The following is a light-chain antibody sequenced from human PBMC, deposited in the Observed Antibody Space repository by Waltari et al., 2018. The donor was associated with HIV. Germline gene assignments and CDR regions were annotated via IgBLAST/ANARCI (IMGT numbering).Light chain of an antibody. CDR1: NSNVGISY. CDR2: GIN. J-gene: IGLJ3*02. Sequence: QSVLTQPPSASGTPGQRVSISCSGSNSNVGISYVYWYQQRPGTTPQLVIYGINQRPSGVPDRFSGSKSGTSVSLVISGIRSEDEADYYCAAWDYSLSGWVFGGGTKLTVL. V-gene: IGLV1-47*01. CDR3: AAWDYSLSGWV.